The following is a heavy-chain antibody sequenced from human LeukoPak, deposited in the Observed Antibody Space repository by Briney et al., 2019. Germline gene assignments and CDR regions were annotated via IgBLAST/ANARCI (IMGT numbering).Heavy chain of an antibody. CDR1: GFTVSSNY. Sequence: GGSLRLSCAASGFTVSSNYMSWVRQAPGKGLEWVSVIYSGGSTYYADSVKGRFTISRDNSKNTLYLQMNSLRAEDTAVYYCARERRQFNNWFDPWGQGTLVTVSS. V-gene: IGHV3-66*01. J-gene: IGHJ5*02. CDR2: IYSGGST. CDR3: ARERRQFNNWFDP.